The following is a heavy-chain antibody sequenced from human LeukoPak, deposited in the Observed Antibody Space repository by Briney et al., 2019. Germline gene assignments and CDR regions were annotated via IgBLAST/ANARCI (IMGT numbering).Heavy chain of an antibody. CDR1: GGSISSGDYY. D-gene: IGHD5-12*01. V-gene: IGHV4-30-4*01. CDR2: IYYSGST. Sequence: PSETLSLTCTVSGGSISSGDYYWSWIRQPPGKGLEWIGYIYYSGSTYYNPSLKSRVTISVDTSKNQFSLKLSSVTAADTAVYYCAGSYHVDIVATTLDYWGQGTLVTVSS. CDR3: AGSYHVDIVATTLDY. J-gene: IGHJ4*02.